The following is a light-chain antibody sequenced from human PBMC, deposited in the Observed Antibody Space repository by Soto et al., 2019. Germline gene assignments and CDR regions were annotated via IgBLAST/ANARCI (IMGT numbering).Light chain of an antibody. CDR1: SSDFGNYNY. Sequence: QSVLTQPRSVSGSPGQPVTISCTGTSSDFGNYNYVSWYQQMPGKAPKLIIYDVSKRPPGVPDRCSGSKSGNTASLTISGLQAEDETDYYCCSYAGSFTSYVFGTGTKVTVL. CDR2: DVS. J-gene: IGLJ1*01. CDR3: CSYAGSFTSYV. V-gene: IGLV2-11*01.